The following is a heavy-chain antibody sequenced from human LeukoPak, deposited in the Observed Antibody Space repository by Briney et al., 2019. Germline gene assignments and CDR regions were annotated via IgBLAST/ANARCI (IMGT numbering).Heavy chain of an antibody. J-gene: IGHJ5*02. CDR2: INSDGSST. D-gene: IGHD6-19*01. CDR3: ARDLWVAVATNWFDP. V-gene: IGHV3-74*01. Sequence: TGGSLRLSCAASGFTFSSYWMHWVRQAPGKGLVRVSRINSDGSSTSYADSVKGRFTISRDNAKNTLYLQMNSLGAEDTAVYYCARDLWVAVATNWFDPWGQGTLVTVSS. CDR1: GFTFSSYW.